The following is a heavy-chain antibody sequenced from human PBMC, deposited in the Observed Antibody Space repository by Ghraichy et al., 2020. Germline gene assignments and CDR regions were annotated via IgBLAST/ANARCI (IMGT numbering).Heavy chain of an antibody. D-gene: IGHD2-8*01. J-gene: IGHJ4*02. CDR2: INRKIDGGTT. V-gene: IGHV3-15*01. CDR3: TTLSTHGSYCSNGVGFYDY. Sequence: GGSLRLSCTASGFTFSNSWLNWIRQAPGKGLEWVGRINRKIDGGTTNYAAHVKARFTISSDESKNMLYIEMTSLGTEDTAVYYCTTLSTHGSYCSNGVGFYDYWGQGTMVTVSS. CDR1: GFTFSNSW.